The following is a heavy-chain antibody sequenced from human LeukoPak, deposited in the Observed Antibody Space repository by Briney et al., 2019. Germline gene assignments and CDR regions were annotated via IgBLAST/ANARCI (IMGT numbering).Heavy chain of an antibody. CDR1: GFTFSSYG. V-gene: IGHV3-30*03. D-gene: IGHD3-3*01. CDR2: ISYDGSNK. CDR3: ARRGSTGYDFWSGYLGAFDI. Sequence: GGSLRLSRAASGFTFSSYGMHWVRQAPGKGLEWVAVISYDGSNKYYADSVKGRFTISRDNAKNSLYLQMNSLRAEDTALYHCARRGSTGYDFWSGYLGAFDIWGQGTMVTVSS. J-gene: IGHJ3*02.